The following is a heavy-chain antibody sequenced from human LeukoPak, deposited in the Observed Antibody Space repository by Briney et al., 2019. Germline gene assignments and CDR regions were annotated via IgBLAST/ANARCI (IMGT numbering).Heavy chain of an antibody. V-gene: IGHV3-7*03. J-gene: IGHJ6*02. Sequence: GGSLRLSCAASGFILSNHWMTWVRQAPGKGPEWVANMNEDGSEEYYVDSVKGRFTIFKDTAKNSLYLQMNNLRVEDTALYYCARNNDMDVWGQGTTVGVSS. CDR1: GFILSNHW. CDR2: MNEDGSEE. CDR3: ARNNDMDV. D-gene: IGHD1/OR15-1a*01.